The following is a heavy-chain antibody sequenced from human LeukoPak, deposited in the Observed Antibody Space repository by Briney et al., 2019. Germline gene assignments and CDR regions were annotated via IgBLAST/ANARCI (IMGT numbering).Heavy chain of an antibody. CDR1: GYTFTSYG. D-gene: IGHD3-10*01. CDR3: ARDLHRVVVRGVPHYYYYMDV. V-gene: IGHV1-18*01. CDR2: ISTYNGNT. Sequence: ASVKVSCKASGYTFTSYGISWVRQAPGQGLEWMGWISTYNGNTNYVQKLQGRVTMTTDTSTSTAYMELRSLRSDDTAVYYCARDLHRVVVRGVPHYYYYMDVWGKGTTVTISS. J-gene: IGHJ6*03.